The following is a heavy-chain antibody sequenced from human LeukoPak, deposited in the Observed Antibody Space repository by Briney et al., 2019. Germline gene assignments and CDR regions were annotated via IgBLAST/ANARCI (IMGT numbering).Heavy chain of an antibody. CDR2: IYYSGST. CDR3: ARDNWNYGSSMDV. J-gene: IGHJ6*02. CDR1: GGSISSGGYY. D-gene: IGHD1-7*01. Sequence: SQTLSLTCTVSGGSISSGGYYWSWIRQHPGKGLEWIGYIYYSGSTNYNPSLKSRVTISVDTSKNQFSLKLSSVTAADTAVYHCARDNWNYGSSMDVWGQGTTVTVSS. V-gene: IGHV4-61*08.